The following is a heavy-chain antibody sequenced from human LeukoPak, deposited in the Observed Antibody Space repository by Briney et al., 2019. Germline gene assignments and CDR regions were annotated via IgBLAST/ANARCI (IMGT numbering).Heavy chain of an antibody. V-gene: IGHV2-5*01. CDR1: GFSLSTSGVG. Sequence: SGPTLVNPTQTLTLTCTFSGFSLSTSGVGVGWIRQPPGKALEWLALIYWNDDKRYSPSLKSRLTITKDTSKNQVVLTMTNMDPVDTATYYCAHRIHCSGTSCPHSLFDYWGQGTLVTVSS. CDR2: IYWNDDK. J-gene: IGHJ4*02. CDR3: AHRIHCSGTSCPHSLFDY. D-gene: IGHD2-2*01.